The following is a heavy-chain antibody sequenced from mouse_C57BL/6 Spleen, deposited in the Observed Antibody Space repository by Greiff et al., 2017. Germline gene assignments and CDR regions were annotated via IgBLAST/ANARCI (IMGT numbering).Heavy chain of an antibody. D-gene: IGHD4-1*01. J-gene: IGHJ3*01. V-gene: IGHV5-17*01. CDR1: GFTFSDYG. Sequence: EVQLVESGGGLVKPGGSLKLSCAASGFTFSDYGMHWVRQAPEKGLEWVAYISSGSSTIYYADTVKGRFTISRDNAKNTLFLQMTSLRSEATAMYYCARDGGTGFAYWGQGTLVTVSA. CDR2: ISSGSSTI. CDR3: ARDGGTGFAY.